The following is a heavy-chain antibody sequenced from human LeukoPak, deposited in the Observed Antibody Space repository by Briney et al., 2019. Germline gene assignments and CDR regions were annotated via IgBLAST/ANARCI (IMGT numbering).Heavy chain of an antibody. J-gene: IGHJ6*02. Sequence: GGSLRLSCAASGFTFSSYSMNWVRQAPGKGLEWVSYISSTSNTIKYADSVKGRFTISRDSAKNSLFLQMNSLRDEDTAVYYCAKTTVSTYYYYYGMDVWGQGTTVTVSS. CDR1: GFTFSSYS. CDR2: ISSTSNTI. V-gene: IGHV3-48*02. CDR3: AKTTVSTYYYYYGMDV. D-gene: IGHD4-17*01.